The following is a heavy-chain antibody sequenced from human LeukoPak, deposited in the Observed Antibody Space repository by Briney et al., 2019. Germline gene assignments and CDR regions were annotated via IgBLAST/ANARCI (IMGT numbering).Heavy chain of an antibody. CDR1: GFTFSYYG. CDR2: ISGSGDAT. V-gene: IGHV3-23*01. Sequence: PGGSLRLSCAASGFTFSYYGMSWVRQAPGKGLEWVSSISGSGDATYYADSVKGRFTISRDNAKNSLYLQMNSLRAEDTAVYYCARDPDYWGQGTLVTVSS. CDR3: ARDPDY. J-gene: IGHJ4*02.